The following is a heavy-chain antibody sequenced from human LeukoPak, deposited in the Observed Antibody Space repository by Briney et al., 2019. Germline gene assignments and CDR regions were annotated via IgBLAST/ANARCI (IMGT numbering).Heavy chain of an antibody. Sequence: PGGSLRLSCAASGFTFSSYAMHWVRQAPGKGLEWVAVISYDGSNKYYADSVKGRFTISRDNSKNTLYLQMNSLRAEDTAVYYCAREKVVVTYDAFDIWGQGTMVTVSS. J-gene: IGHJ3*02. CDR3: AREKVVVTYDAFDI. CDR2: ISYDGSNK. V-gene: IGHV3-30*04. D-gene: IGHD3-22*01. CDR1: GFTFSSYA.